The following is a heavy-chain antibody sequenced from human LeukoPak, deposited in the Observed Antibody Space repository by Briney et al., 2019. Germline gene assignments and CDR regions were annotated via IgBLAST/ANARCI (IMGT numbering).Heavy chain of an antibody. CDR3: ARGGIAVAGFDI. CDR1: GGSFSGYY. D-gene: IGHD6-19*01. J-gene: IGHJ3*02. CDR2: INHSGST. Sequence: SETLSLTCAVYGGSFSGYYWSWLRQPPGKGLKWFGEINHSGSTNYNPSLKSRVTISVDTSKNQFSLKLSSVTASDTAVYYCARGGIAVAGFDIWGQGTMVTVSS. V-gene: IGHV4-34*01.